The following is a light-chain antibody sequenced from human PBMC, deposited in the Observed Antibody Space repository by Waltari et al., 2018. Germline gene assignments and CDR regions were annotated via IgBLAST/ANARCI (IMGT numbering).Light chain of an antibody. J-gene: IGLJ3*02. CDR1: SSDSVDYDF. V-gene: IGLV2-14*03. CDR3: SSYPRTGTWL. CDR2: DVT. Sequence: QSALTQPASVSGSPGQSVTISCTGTSSDSVDYDFVSWYQHHPGKAPKLIIFDVTNRPSGVSNRFSGAKLGSTASLTSSGLQAEDEADYFCSSYPRTGTWLFGGGTKLTVL.